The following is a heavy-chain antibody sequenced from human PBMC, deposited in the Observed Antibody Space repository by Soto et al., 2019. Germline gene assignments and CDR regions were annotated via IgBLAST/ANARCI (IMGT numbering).Heavy chain of an antibody. CDR3: ARRAAYYYYFDC. J-gene: IGHJ4*02. CDR2: TTNKGNSYTT. V-gene: IGHV3-72*01. Sequence: PGGSLRLSCAVSGFTFSDHYMDWVRQAPGKGLEWVGRTTNKGNSYTTEYAASVKGRFTISRDDSKNSLYLQMSSLKTEDTAVYYCARRAAYYYYFDCWGQGTLVTVSS. CDR1: GFTFSDHY. D-gene: IGHD3-9*01.